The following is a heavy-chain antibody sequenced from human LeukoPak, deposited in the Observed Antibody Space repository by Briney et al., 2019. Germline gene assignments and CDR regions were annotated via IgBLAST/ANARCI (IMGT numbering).Heavy chain of an antibody. CDR2: IIPIFGTA. CDR1: GGTFSNYA. CDR3: ARADEEGDY. V-gene: IGHV1-69*05. J-gene: IGHJ4*02. Sequence: GASVKVSCKASGGTFSNYAINWVRQAPGQGLEWMGRIIPIFGTANYAQKFQGRVTITTDESTSTAYMELSSLRSEDTAVYYCARADEEGDYWGQGTLVTVSS.